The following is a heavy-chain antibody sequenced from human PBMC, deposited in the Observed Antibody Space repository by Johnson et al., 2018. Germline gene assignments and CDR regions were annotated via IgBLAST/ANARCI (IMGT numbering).Heavy chain of an antibody. CDR1: GFTFDDYA. CDR2: IGWHSGSI. D-gene: IGHD3-22*01. Sequence: VQLVQSGGALVQSGRSLRLSCAASGFTFDDYAMHWVRQAPGKGLEWVSGIGWHSGSIGYADSVQGRFTLSRDHAKNSLYLQMNSLRAEDTALYYCVKDTGYYDSSGYYGYFQHGGQGTLVTVSS. CDR3: VKDTGYYDSSGYYGYFQH. V-gene: IGHV3-9*01. J-gene: IGHJ1*01.